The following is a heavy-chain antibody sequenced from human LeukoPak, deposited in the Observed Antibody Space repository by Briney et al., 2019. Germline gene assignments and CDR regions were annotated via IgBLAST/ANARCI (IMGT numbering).Heavy chain of an antibody. D-gene: IGHD6-13*01. CDR2: INHSGST. CDR3: ARAGIVAANLDY. CDR1: GGSFSGYY. Sequence: SETLSLTCAVYGGSFSGYYWSRIRRPPGKGLEWIGEINHSGSTNYNPSLKSRVTISVDTSKNQFSLKLGSVTAADTAVYYCARAGIVAANLDYWGQGTLVTVSS. V-gene: IGHV4-34*01. J-gene: IGHJ4*02.